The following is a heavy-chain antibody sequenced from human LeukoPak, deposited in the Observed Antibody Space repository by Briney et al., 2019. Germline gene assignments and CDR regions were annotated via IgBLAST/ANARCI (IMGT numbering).Heavy chain of an antibody. V-gene: IGHV6-1*01. CDR1: GDSVSSNSAA. Sequence: SQTLSLTCAISGDSVSSNSAAWHWIRQSPSRGLEWLGRTYYRSKWYNDYAVSVKSQITINPDTSKNQFSLQLNSVTPEDTAVYYCARDYSAGDYLGSGMDVWGQGTTVTVSS. CDR3: ARDYSAGDYLGSGMDV. J-gene: IGHJ6*02. CDR2: TYYRSKWYN. D-gene: IGHD4-17*01.